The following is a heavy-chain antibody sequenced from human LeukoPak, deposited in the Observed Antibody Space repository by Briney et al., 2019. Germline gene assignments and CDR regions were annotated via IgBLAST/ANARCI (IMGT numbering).Heavy chain of an antibody. J-gene: IGHJ5*02. CDR3: ARDGYSSGWYWFDP. Sequence: ASVKVSCKASGYTFTSYDINWVRQATGQGLECMGWMNPNSGNTGYAQKFQGRVTITRNTSISTAYMELSSLKSEDTAVYYCARDGYSSGWYWFDPWGQGTLVTVSS. V-gene: IGHV1-8*03. CDR1: GYTFTSYD. CDR2: MNPNSGNT. D-gene: IGHD6-19*01.